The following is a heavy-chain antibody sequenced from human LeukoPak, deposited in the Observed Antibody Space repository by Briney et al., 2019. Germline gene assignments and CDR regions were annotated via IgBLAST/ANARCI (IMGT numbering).Heavy chain of an antibody. J-gene: IGHJ3*02. CDR3: AREGLGGSTSYAFDI. D-gene: IGHD3-16*01. V-gene: IGHV1-2*02. CDR1: GYTFTSYY. Sequence: ASVKVSCKASGYTFTSYYMHWVRQAPGQGLEWMGWINPNSGGTNYAQKFQGRVTMTRDTSISTAYMELSRLRSDDTAVYYCAREGLGGSTSYAFDIWGQGTMVTVSS. CDR2: INPNSGGT.